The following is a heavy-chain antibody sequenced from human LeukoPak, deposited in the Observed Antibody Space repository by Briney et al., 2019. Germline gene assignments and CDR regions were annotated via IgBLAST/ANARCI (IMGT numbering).Heavy chain of an antibody. V-gene: IGHV4-59*01. CDR2: IYYSGST. D-gene: IGHD3-9*01. CDR3: ARGGYDILTGYYPHDAFDI. J-gene: IGHJ3*02. CDR1: GGSISNYY. Sequence: SETLSLTCTVSGGSISNYYWTWIRQPPGKGLEWIGYIYYSGSTNYNPSLKSRVTISVGTSKNRFSLKLSSVTAADTAVYYCARGGYDILTGYYPHDAFDIWGQGTMVTVSP.